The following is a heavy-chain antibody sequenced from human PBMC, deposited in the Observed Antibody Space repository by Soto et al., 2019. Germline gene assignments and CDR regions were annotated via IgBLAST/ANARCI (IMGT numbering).Heavy chain of an antibody. D-gene: IGHD4-17*01. V-gene: IGHV1-69*08. Sequence: QDQLVQSGAEVKKPGSSVKVSCKASGGTFSSHTFSWVRQAPGQGLEWMGRIIPALGTATYAQKFQGRVTITADESATTVYMELNSIRSDDPAVYYCARPDFGDYWYFDLWGRGTLVTVSS. CDR3: ARPDFGDYWYFDL. CDR1: GGTFSSHT. J-gene: IGHJ2*01. CDR2: IIPALGTA.